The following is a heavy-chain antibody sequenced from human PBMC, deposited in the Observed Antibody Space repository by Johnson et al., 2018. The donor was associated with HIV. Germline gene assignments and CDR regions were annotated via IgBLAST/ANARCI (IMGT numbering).Heavy chain of an antibody. D-gene: IGHD6-19*01. CDR2: IHWNGGST. V-gene: IGHV3-20*04. J-gene: IGHJ3*02. CDR3: ARGWLGLDAFDI. CDR1: GFTFDDYG. Sequence: VQLVESGGGVVRPGGSLRLSCVASGFTFDDYGMTWVRQAPGKGLEWVSGIHWNGGSTAYADSVKGRFTISRDNAKNSLYLQMNSLGVEDTALYYCARGWLGLDAFDIWGQGTMVTVSS.